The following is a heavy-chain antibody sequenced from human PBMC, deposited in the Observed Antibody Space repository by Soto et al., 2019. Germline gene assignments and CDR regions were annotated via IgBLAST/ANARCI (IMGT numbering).Heavy chain of an antibody. Sequence: QITLKESGPTLVKPTQTLTLTCTISGFSLSTGGVGVGWIRQPPGKALELLALIYWDYDKRYSPSLKSRLTITKDTSKNQVVLTMINMDPVDTATYYCVHSRCGGDCLQSYSSHYYYGMDVWCQGTTVTVSS. CDR2: IYWDYDK. D-gene: IGHD2-21*02. CDR1: GFSLSTGGVG. V-gene: IGHV2-5*02. J-gene: IGHJ6*02. CDR3: VHSRCGGDCLQSYSSHYYYGMDV.